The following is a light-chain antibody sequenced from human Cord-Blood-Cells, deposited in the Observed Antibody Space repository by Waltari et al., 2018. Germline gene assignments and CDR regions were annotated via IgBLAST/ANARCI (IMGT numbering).Light chain of an antibody. Sequence: EIVMTQSPATLSVSPGERATLSCRASQSVSSNLAWYQQKPGQAPRLRIYGASTRATWIPARLSGSGSGTEFTLTISSLQSEDFTVYYCQQYNNWPPYTFGQGTKLEIK. J-gene: IGKJ2*01. V-gene: IGKV3-15*01. CDR3: QQYNNWPPYT. CDR2: GAS. CDR1: QSVSSN.